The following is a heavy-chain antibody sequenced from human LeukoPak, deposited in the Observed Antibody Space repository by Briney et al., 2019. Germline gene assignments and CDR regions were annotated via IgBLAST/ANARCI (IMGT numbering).Heavy chain of an antibody. CDR1: GGSISSYY. J-gene: IGHJ3*02. V-gene: IGHV4-59*01. CDR3: ARGKLGMEAFDI. CDR2: IYYSGST. D-gene: IGHD7-27*01. Sequence: PSETLSLTCTVSGGSISSYYWSWIRQPPGKGLEWIGYIYYSGSTNYNPSLKSRVTISVDTSKNQFSLKLSSVTAADTAVYYCARGKLGMEAFDIWGQRTMVTVSS.